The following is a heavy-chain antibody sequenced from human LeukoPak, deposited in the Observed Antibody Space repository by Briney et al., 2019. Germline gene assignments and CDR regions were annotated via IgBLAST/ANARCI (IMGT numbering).Heavy chain of an antibody. CDR3: ARCSSRPGAVYYYYYYMDV. V-gene: IGHV4-34*01. CDR2: INHSGST. J-gene: IGHJ6*03. CDR1: GGSFSGYY. D-gene: IGHD2-2*01. Sequence: SETLSLTCAVYGGSFSGYYWSWIRQPPGKGLEWIGEINHSGSTNYNPSLKSRVTISVDTSKNQFSLKLSSVTAADTAVYYCARCSSRPGAVYYYYYYMDVWGKGTTVTVSS.